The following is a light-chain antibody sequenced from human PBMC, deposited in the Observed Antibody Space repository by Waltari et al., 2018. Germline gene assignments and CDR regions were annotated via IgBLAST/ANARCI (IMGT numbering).Light chain of an antibody. CDR3: MQSLQTPFS. J-gene: IGKJ3*01. Sequence: DIVMTQTPRSLTVRTGEPAYISGRASKSTINSDGSTYLDWYLQKPGQPPRLLIYRTSILFSGVPDSFSVSGSGTDFTLRLSRVEADPVGTYYCMQSLQTPFSFGPWTKLYIK. V-gene: IGKV2D-29*01. CDR2: RTS. CDR1: KSTINSDGSTY.